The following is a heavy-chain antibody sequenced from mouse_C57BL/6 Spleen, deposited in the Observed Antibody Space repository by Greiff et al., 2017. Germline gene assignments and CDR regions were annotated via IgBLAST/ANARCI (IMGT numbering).Heavy chain of an antibody. D-gene: IGHD2-2*01. Sequence: VQLQQSGPGLVQPSQSLSITCTVSGFSLTSYGVHWVRQSPGKGLEWLGVIWRGGSTDYTAAFMSGLSITKDNSNSQVFFKMNSLQADDTAIYYCAKKGNGYAWFAYWGQGTLVTVSA. CDR3: AKKGNGYAWFAY. J-gene: IGHJ3*01. V-gene: IGHV2-5*01. CDR1: GFSLTSYG. CDR2: IWRGGST.